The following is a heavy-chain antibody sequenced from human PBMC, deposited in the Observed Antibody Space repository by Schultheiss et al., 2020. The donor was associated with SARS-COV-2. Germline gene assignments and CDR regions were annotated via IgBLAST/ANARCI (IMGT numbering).Heavy chain of an antibody. V-gene: IGHV3-74*01. J-gene: IGHJ6*02. D-gene: IGHD3-3*01. CDR3: ACSIFGVVISSRYYGMDV. CDR1: GFTFSSYW. Sequence: GGSLRLSCAASGFTFSSYWMHWVRQAPGKGLVWVSRINSDGSSTSYADSVKGRFTISRDNSKNTLYLQMNSLRAEDTAVYYCACSIFGVVISSRYYGMDVWGQVTTVTVSS. CDR2: INSDGSST.